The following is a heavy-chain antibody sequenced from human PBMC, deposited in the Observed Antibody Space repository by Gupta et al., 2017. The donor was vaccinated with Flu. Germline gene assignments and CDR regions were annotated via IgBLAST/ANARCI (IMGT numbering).Heavy chain of an antibody. CDR3: ARDSGTTNGYFDY. V-gene: IGHV1-69*06. Sequence: RQAPGRGLEWMGGIIPIFGTANYAQKFQGRVTITADKSTSTAYMELSSLRSEDTAVYYCARDSGTTNGYFDYWGQGTLVTVSS. CDR2: IIPIFGTA. D-gene: IGHD3-10*01. J-gene: IGHJ4*02.